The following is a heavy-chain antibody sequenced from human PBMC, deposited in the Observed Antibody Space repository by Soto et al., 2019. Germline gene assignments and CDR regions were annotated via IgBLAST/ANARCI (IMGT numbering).Heavy chain of an antibody. CDR2: INAGNGNT. Sequence: QVQLVQSGAEEKKPGASVKVSCKASGYTFTIYTLHWVRQAPGQRLEWMGWINAGNGNTKYSQKFQGRVTITRDTSASTAYMEVSSLRSEDTAVYYCARAPWSRKDILTGYYPLDYWGQGTLVTVSS. CDR1: GYTFTIYT. J-gene: IGHJ4*02. CDR3: ARAPWSRKDILTGYYPLDY. V-gene: IGHV1-3*05. D-gene: IGHD3-9*01.